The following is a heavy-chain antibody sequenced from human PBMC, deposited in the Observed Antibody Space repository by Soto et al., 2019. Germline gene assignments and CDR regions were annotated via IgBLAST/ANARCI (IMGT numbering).Heavy chain of an antibody. CDR2: INHSGST. CDR3: AMLVVPSAIDAFDM. D-gene: IGHD2-2*01. V-gene: IGHV4-34*01. CDR1: GGSFSGYY. Sequence: SETLSLTCAVYGGSFSGYYWSWIRQPPGKGLEWIGEINHSGSTNYNPSLKSRVTISVDTSKNQFSLKLSSVTAADTAVYYCAMLVVPSAIDAFDMWGQGTTVTVS. J-gene: IGHJ3*02.